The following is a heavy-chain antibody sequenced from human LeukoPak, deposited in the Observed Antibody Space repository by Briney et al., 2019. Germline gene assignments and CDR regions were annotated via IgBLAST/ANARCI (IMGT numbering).Heavy chain of an antibody. CDR1: GGTFSSYT. V-gene: IGHV1-69*04. CDR2: IIPILGIA. Sequence: SLKVSCKASGGTFSSYTISWVRQAPGQGLEWMGRIIPILGIANYAQKFQGRVTITADKSTSTAYMELSSLRSEDTAVYYCARDPTTVVTNFDYWGQGTLVTVSS. D-gene: IGHD4-23*01. J-gene: IGHJ4*02. CDR3: ARDPTTVVTNFDY.